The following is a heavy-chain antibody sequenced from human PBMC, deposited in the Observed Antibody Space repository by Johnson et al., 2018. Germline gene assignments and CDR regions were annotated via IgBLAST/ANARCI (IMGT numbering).Heavy chain of an antibody. CDR1: GFTFSSYG. CDR2: ISSSSSTI. V-gene: IGHV3-48*04. Sequence: VQLQESGGGLVQPGGSLRLSCAVSGFTFSSYGMSWVRQAPGKGLEWVSAISSSSSTIYYADSVKGRFTISRDNAKNSLYLQMNSLRAEDTAGYYCARDRRPSSNYGFYYHYMDVWGKGTTVTVSS. D-gene: IGHD4-11*01. CDR3: ARDRRPSSNYGFYYHYMDV. J-gene: IGHJ6*03.